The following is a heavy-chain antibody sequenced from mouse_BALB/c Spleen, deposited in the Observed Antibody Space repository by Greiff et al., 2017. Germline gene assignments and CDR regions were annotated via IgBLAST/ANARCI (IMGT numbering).Heavy chain of an antibody. Sequence: EVQLQQSGPGLVKPSQSLSLTCTVTGYSITSDYAWNWIRQFPGNKLEWMGYISYSGSTSYNPSLKSRISITRDTSKNQFFLQLNSVTTEDTATYYCARYDDAYAMDYWGQGTSVTVSS. CDR1: GYSITSDYA. J-gene: IGHJ4*01. CDR3: ARYDDAYAMDY. CDR2: ISYSGST. D-gene: IGHD2-12*01. V-gene: IGHV3-2*02.